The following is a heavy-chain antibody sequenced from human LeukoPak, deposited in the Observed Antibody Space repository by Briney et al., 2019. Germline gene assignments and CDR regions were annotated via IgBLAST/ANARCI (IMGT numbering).Heavy chain of an antibody. CDR3: ARGHYGSGSYPSDAFDI. J-gene: IGHJ3*02. CDR2: ISAYNGNT. CDR1: GYSFTGHY. V-gene: IGHV1-18*04. Sequence: ASVKVSCKAYGYSFTGHYIHWVRQAPGQGLEWMGWISAYNGNTNYAQKLQGRVTMTTDTSTSTAYMELRSLRSDDTAVYYCARGHYGSGSYPSDAFDIWGQGTMVTVSS. D-gene: IGHD3-10*01.